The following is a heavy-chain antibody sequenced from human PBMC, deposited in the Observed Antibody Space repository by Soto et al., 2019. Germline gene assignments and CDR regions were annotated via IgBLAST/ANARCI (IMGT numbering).Heavy chain of an antibody. CDR2: IIPILGIA. Sequence: SVKVSCKASGGTFSSYTISWVRQAPGQGLEWMGRIIPILGIANYAQKFQGRVTITADKSTSTAYMELSSLRSEDTAVYYCARGQGYYYDSSGTPQHWGQGTLVTVSS. CDR3: ARGQGYYYDSSGTPQH. V-gene: IGHV1-69*02. J-gene: IGHJ1*01. CDR1: GGTFSSYT. D-gene: IGHD3-22*01.